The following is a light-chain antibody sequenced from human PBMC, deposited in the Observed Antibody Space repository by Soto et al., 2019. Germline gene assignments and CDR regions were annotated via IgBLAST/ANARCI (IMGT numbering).Light chain of an antibody. CDR1: RSIASSY. Sequence: PGERATLSCRASRSIASSYLAWYQQKPGQAPRLLIYVASTRATGIPDRFSGSGSATDFTLTISRLEPEDFAVYYCQQYGSSPPYTFGQGTKLEIK. V-gene: IGKV3-20*01. CDR2: VAS. CDR3: QQYGSSPPYT. J-gene: IGKJ2*01.